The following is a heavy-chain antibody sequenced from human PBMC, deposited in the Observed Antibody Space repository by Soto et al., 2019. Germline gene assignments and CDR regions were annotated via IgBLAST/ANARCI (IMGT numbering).Heavy chain of an antibody. CDR2: ISAYNGNT. J-gene: IGHJ4*02. CDR1: GYTLTSYG. D-gene: IGHD3-16*02. Sequence: ASVKVSCKASGYTLTSYGISWVRQTPGQGLEWMGWISAYNGNTNYAQKLQGRVTMTTDTSTSTAYMELRSLRSDDTAVYYCARDSSPRGSYRRANDYWGQGTLVTVSS. CDR3: ARDSSPRGSYRRANDY. V-gene: IGHV1-18*01.